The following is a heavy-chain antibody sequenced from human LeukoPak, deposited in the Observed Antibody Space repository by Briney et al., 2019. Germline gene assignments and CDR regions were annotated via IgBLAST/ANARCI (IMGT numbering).Heavy chain of an antibody. J-gene: IGHJ4*02. V-gene: IGHV1-2*06. D-gene: IGHD3-10*01. CDR3: ARDPSYGSGSYYNNFDY. CDR1: GYTFTGYY. CDR2: INPNSGGT. Sequence: ASVKVSCKASGYTFTGYYMHWVRQAPGQGLEWMGRINPNSGGTNYAQKLQGRVTMTRDTSISTAYMELSRLRSDDTAVYYCARDPSYGSGSYYNNFDYWGQGTLVTVSS.